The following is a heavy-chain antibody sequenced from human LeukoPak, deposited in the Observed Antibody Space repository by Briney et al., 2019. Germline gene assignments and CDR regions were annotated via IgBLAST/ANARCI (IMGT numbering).Heavy chain of an antibody. D-gene: IGHD1-1*01. Sequence: ASVKVSRKASGYTFTGYYMHWVRQAPGQGLEWMGWINPNSGGTNYAQKFQGRVTMTRDTSISTAYMELSRLRSDDTAVYYCAREVPVQLERRRTIDYWGQGTLVTVSS. J-gene: IGHJ4*02. CDR1: GYTFTGYY. CDR3: AREVPVQLERRRTIDY. CDR2: INPNSGGT. V-gene: IGHV1-2*02.